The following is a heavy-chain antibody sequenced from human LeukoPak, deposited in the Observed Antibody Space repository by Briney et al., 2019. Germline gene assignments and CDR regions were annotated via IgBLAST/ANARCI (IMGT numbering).Heavy chain of an antibody. V-gene: IGHV3-23*01. D-gene: IGHD1-26*01. CDR1: GFTFSSYW. Sequence: GGCLRLSCAASGFTFSSYWMHWVRQAPGKGLVWVSAISGSGGSTYYADSVKGRFTISRDNSKNTLYLQMNSLRAEDTAVYYCAKDLVGATDDAFDIWGQGTMVTVSS. CDR3: AKDLVGATDDAFDI. CDR2: ISGSGGST. J-gene: IGHJ3*02.